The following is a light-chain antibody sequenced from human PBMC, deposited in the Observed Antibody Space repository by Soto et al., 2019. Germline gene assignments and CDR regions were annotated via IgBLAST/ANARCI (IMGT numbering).Light chain of an antibody. CDR1: QSISSY. Sequence: DIQMTQSPSSLSASVRDRVTITCRASQSISSYLNWYQQKPGKAPKLLIYAASSLQSGVPSRFSGSGSGTDFTLTISSLQPDDFATYYCQQSYRTPYTFGQGTKLEIK. CDR3: QQSYRTPYT. CDR2: AAS. V-gene: IGKV1-39*01. J-gene: IGKJ2*01.